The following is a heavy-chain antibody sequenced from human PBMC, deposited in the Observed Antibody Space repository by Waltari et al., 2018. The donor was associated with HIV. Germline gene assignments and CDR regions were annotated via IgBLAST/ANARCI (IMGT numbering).Heavy chain of an antibody. J-gene: IGHJ4*02. D-gene: IGHD4-17*01. CDR2: IWFDGSMK. V-gene: IGHV3-33*01. CDR3: ARDETTAYYFDY. CDR1: GFTFSSYG. Sequence: QVQLVESGGGVVQPGRSLRLSCAASGFTFSSYGMHWVRQAPGKGVEWGSVIWFDGSMKHDADSVKGRFTISGDNSKNALDRQMNSLRAEDTAVYYCARDETTAYYFDYWGQGALVTVSS.